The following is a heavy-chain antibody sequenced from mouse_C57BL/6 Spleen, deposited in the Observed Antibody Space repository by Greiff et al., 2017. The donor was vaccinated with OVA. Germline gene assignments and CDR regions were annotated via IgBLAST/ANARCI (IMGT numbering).Heavy chain of an antibody. CDR3: ARHEEGGYSNPYAMDY. D-gene: IGHD2-5*01. CDR1: GYTFTEYT. CDR2: FYPGSGSI. Sequence: VQRVESGAELVKPGASVKLSCKASGYTFTEYTIHWVKQRSGQGLEWIGWFYPGSGSIKYNEKFKDKATLTADKSSSTVYMELSRLTSEDSAVYFCARHEEGGYSNPYAMDYWGQGTSVTVSS. J-gene: IGHJ4*01. V-gene: IGHV1-62-2*01.